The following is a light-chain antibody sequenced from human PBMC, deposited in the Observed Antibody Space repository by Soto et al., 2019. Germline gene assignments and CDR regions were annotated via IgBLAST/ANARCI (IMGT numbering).Light chain of an antibody. CDR2: AAS. CDR3: QQQGT. CDR1: RSLSSSY. J-gene: IGKJ2*01. Sequence: EIVLTQSPGKLSLSPGERATLSCRASRSLSSSYVVWYQQKPGQAPRLLIYAASRRATGIPDRFSGSGSATEYTLTSSRLEPEDFAVYYCQQQGTFGQGTKLEIK. V-gene: IGKV3-20*01.